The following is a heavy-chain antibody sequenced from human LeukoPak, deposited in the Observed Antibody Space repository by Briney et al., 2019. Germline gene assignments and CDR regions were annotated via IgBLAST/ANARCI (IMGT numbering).Heavy chain of an antibody. J-gene: IGHJ6*03. CDR1: GGTFSNFA. CDR3: ASHVDTTMVRVYYYYYLDV. D-gene: IGHD5-18*01. Sequence: ASVKVSCKTSGGTFSNFAINWVRQAPGQGLEWMGGFIPVFGTPNYAQKFQDRLTITTDESTSTVYVELSSLRPEDTAVYYCASHVDTTMVRVYYYYYLDVWGAGTTVIVSS. V-gene: IGHV1-69*05. CDR2: FIPVFGTP.